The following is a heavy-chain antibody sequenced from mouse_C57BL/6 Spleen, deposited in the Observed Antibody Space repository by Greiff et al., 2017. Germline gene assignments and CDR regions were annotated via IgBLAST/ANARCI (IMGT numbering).Heavy chain of an antibody. CDR2: IYPGSGST. CDR3: ARREDYYGAWFAY. CDR1: GYTFTSYW. D-gene: IGHD1-2*01. V-gene: IGHV1-55*01. J-gene: IGHJ3*01. Sequence: QVQLQQPGAELVKPGASVKMSCKASGYTFTSYWITWVKQRPGQGLEWIGDIYPGSGSTNYNEKFKSKATLTVDNSSSTAYMQLSSLTSEDSAVYYCARREDYYGAWFAYWGQGTLVTVSA.